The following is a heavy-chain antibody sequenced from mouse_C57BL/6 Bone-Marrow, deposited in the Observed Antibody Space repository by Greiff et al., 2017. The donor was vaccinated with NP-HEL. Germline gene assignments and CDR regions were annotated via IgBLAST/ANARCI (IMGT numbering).Heavy chain of an antibody. Sequence: QVQLQQSGPGILQPSQTLSLTCSFSGFSLSTFGMGVGWIRQPSGKGLEWLAHIWWDDDKYYNPALKSRLTISKDTSKNQVFLKIANVDTADTATYYCARIADYDYDGPFDYWGQGTTLTVSS. D-gene: IGHD2-4*01. J-gene: IGHJ2*01. CDR3: ARIADYDYDGPFDY. V-gene: IGHV8-8*01. CDR2: IWWDDDK. CDR1: GFSLSTFGMG.